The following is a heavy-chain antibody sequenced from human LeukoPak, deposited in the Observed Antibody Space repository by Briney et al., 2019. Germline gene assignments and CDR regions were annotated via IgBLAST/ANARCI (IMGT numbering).Heavy chain of an antibody. J-gene: IGHJ4*02. D-gene: IGHD3-10*01. CDR2: IDRSSNTI. CDR1: GFTLSTAS. CDR3: ARDDGSGSYGIY. V-gene: IGHV3-48*01. Sequence: GGSLRLSCAASGFTLSTASMNWVRQAPGKGLEWISYIDRSSNTIYYADSVKGRFTISRDNSKNTLYLQMNSLRAEDTAVYYCARDDGSGSYGIYWGQGTLVTVSS.